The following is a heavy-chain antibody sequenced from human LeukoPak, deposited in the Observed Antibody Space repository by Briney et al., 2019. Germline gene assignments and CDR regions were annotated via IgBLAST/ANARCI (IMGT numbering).Heavy chain of an antibody. V-gene: IGHV3-23*01. J-gene: IGHJ4*02. CDR2: ILGSGRSA. CDR1: GFTFNNYA. CDR3: SKWGDYDVLTGYYDSDF. D-gene: IGHD3-9*01. Sequence: PGASLRLSCAASGFTFNNYAMSWVRQAPGKGLEWVSAILGSGRSAYYADSVKGRFTISRDNSKNSLFLQMNSLRVEDTVLYYCSKWGDYDVLTGYYDSDFWGQGTLVTVSA.